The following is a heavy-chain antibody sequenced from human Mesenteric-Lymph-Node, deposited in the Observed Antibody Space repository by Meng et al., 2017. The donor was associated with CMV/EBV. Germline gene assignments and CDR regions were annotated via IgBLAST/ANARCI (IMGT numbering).Heavy chain of an antibody. D-gene: IGHD2-2*01. J-gene: IGHJ4*02. CDR2: ISSSSSYI. Sequence: GGSLRLSCAASGFTFSSYSMNWVRQAPGKGLEWVSSISSSSSYIYYADSVKGRFTISRDNAKNSLYLQMNSLRAEDTAVYYCARDLGGDCSSTSCSDYWGQGTLVTVSS. CDR3: ARDLGGDCSSTSCSDY. V-gene: IGHV3-21*01. CDR1: GFTFSSYS.